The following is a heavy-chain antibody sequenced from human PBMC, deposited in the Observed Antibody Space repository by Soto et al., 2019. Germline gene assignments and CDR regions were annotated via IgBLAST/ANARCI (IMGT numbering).Heavy chain of an antibody. D-gene: IGHD4-17*01. V-gene: IGHV3-11*05. CDR3: ARIKYGDYDFWFDP. J-gene: IGHJ5*02. CDR2: ISSSSGYT. CDR1: GFTFSDYF. Sequence: QVQLVESGGGLVKPGGSLRLSCAASGFTFSDYFMSWIRQAPGEGLEWVSYISSSSGYTNYADSVKGRFTIYRDNANSSLYLQMNNLRAEDTAVYYCARIKYGDYDFWFDPWGQGTLVTVSS.